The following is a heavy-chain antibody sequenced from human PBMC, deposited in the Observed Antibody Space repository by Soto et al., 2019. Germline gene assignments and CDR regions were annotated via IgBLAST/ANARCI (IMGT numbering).Heavy chain of an antibody. J-gene: IGHJ4*02. V-gene: IGHV3-23*01. CDR2: ISGSGGST. Sequence: GGSLRLSCAGSGFTFSSYAMSWVRQAPGKGLEWVSAISGSGGSTYYADSVKGRFTISRDNSKNTLYLQMNSLRAEDTAVYYCAKDRTSRYYDSSGYYPEGNYWGQGTLVTVSS. CDR3: AKDRTSRYYDSSGYYPEGNY. D-gene: IGHD3-22*01. CDR1: GFTFSSYA.